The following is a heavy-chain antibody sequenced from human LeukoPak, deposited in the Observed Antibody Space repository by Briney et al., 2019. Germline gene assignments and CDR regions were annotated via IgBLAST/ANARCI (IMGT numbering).Heavy chain of an antibody. Sequence: AGGSLRLSCAASGFTVSSNYMSWVRQAPGKGLEWVSVIYSGGSTYYADSVKGRFTISRGNSKNTLSLQMNSLRAEDTAVYYCARELPSAYYMDVWGKGTTVTVSS. J-gene: IGHJ6*03. CDR2: IYSGGST. CDR3: ARELPSAYYMDV. D-gene: IGHD2-2*01. V-gene: IGHV3-53*01. CDR1: GFTVSSNY.